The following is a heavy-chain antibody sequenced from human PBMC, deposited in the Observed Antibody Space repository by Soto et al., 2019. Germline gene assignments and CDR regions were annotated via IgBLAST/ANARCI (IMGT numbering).Heavy chain of an antibody. J-gene: IGHJ4*02. V-gene: IGHV3-30-3*01. D-gene: IGHD2-2*01. Sequence: QVQLVESGGGVVQPGRSLRLSCAASGFTFSSSAMHWVRQAPGKGLEWVAIISAVGTNKFYADSVKGRFTISRDNSKNTLYLQMNSLRAEDTAVYYCSSEYCIGTTCYTWDFDHWGQGTLVTVSS. CDR3: SSEYCIGTTCYTWDFDH. CDR2: ISAVGTNK. CDR1: GFTFSSSA.